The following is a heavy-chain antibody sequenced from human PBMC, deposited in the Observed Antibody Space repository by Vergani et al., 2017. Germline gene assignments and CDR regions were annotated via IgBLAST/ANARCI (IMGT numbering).Heavy chain of an antibody. D-gene: IGHD3-3*01. CDR1: GYTLTELS. J-gene: IGHJ5*02. Sequence: QVQLVQSGAEVKKPGASVKVSCKVSGYTLTELSMHWVRQAPGKGLEWMGGFDPEDGEKIYAQKFQGRVTMTEDTSTDTAYMELSSLRSEDTAVYYCATVTIFGVVIDNWFDPWGQGTLVTVSS. V-gene: IGHV1-24*01. CDR3: ATVTIFGVVIDNWFDP. CDR2: FDPEDGEK.